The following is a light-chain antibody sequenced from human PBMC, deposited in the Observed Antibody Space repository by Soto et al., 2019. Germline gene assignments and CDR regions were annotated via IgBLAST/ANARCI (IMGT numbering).Light chain of an antibody. V-gene: IGKV1-5*01. Sequence: DIQMTHSPSTLSASVVYRVTITFRSSQSISSWLAWYQQKPGKAPKLLIYDASSLESGVPSRFSGSGSGTEFTLTISSLQPDDFATYYCQKYNSYSPKFGQGTKVDIK. CDR2: DAS. CDR1: QSISSW. CDR3: QKYNSYSPK. J-gene: IGKJ1*01.